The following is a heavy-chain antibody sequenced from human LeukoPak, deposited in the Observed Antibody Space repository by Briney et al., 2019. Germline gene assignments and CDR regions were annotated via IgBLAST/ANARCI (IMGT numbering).Heavy chain of an antibody. Sequence: SVTLSLTCTVSGGSISSYYWNWIRQPPGKGLEWIGYIYYSGSTNYNPSLKSRVTISIDTSKNQFSLKLSSVTTADTAVYYCAGSGSYYYFDYWGQGTLVTVSS. D-gene: IGHD1-26*01. V-gene: IGHV4-59*01. CDR2: IYYSGST. J-gene: IGHJ4*02. CDR3: AGSGSYYYFDY. CDR1: GGSISSYY.